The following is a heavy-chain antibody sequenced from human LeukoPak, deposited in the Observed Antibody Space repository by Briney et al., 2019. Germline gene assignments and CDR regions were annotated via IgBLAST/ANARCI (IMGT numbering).Heavy chain of an antibody. CDR1: GGSSSSSSYY. D-gene: IGHD6-19*01. CDR3: ASITLAVAARGVFDY. CDR2: IYYSGST. J-gene: IGHJ4*02. Sequence: SETLSLTCTVSGGSSSSSSYYWGWIRQPPGKGLEWIGSIYYSGSTYYNPSLKSRVTISVDTFKNQFSLKLSSVTAADTAVYYCASITLAVAARGVFDYWGQGTLVTVSS. V-gene: IGHV4-39*07.